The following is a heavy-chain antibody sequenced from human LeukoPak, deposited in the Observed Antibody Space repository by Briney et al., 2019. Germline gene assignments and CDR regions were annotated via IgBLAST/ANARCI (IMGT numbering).Heavy chain of an antibody. J-gene: IGHJ3*02. V-gene: IGHV5-51*01. D-gene: IGHD2-2*02. CDR2: IYPGDSDT. Sequence: GESLKISCKGSGYSFTSYWIGWVRQMPGKGLEWMGIIYPGDSDTRYSPSFQGQVTISADKSISTAYLQWSSLKASDTAMYYCARQACSTSCYIGGEGAFDIWGQGTMVTVSS. CDR3: ARQACSTSCYIGGEGAFDI. CDR1: GYSFTSYW.